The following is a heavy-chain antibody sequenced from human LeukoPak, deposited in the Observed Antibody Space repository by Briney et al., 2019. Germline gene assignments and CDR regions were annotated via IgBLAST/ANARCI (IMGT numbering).Heavy chain of an antibody. CDR1: GGSISSSNW. CDR3: ASLGLGYCSSTSCYSSWPYYYYYYMDV. CDR2: IYHSGST. J-gene: IGHJ6*03. D-gene: IGHD2-2*01. V-gene: IGHV4-4*02. Sequence: SETLSLTCAVSGGSISSSNWWSWVRQPPGKGLEWIGEIYHSGSTNYNLSLKSRVTISVDKSKNQFSLKLSSVTAADTAVYYCASLGLGYCSSTSCYSSWPYYYYYYMDVWGKGTTVTVSS.